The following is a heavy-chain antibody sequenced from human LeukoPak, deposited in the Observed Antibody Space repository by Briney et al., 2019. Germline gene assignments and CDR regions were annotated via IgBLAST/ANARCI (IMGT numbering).Heavy chain of an antibody. V-gene: IGHV3-30*04. CDR3: ARLYQHDSSTYRPVDY. J-gene: IGHJ4*02. D-gene: IGHD3-22*01. CDR2: ISYDGSNE. Sequence: GGSLRLSCAASGFTFSSYVMHWVRQAPGKGLEWVAIISYDGSNEYYADSVKGRFTISRDNSKNTLYLQMNSLRAADTAVYHCARLYQHDSSTYRPVDYWGQGTLVSVSS. CDR1: GFTFSSYV.